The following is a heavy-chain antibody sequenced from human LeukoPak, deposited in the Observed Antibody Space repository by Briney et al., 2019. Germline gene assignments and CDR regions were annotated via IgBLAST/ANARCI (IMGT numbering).Heavy chain of an antibody. Sequence: GGSLRLSCAASGFIVSSNYMSWVRQAPGKGLEWVSVIYSGGSTYYADSVKGRFTISRDNSKNTLYLQMNSLRAEDTAVYYCARDLAARSLDYWGQGTLVTVSS. D-gene: IGHD6-6*01. V-gene: IGHV3-66*01. CDR3: ARDLAARSLDY. CDR1: GFIVSSNY. CDR2: IYSGGST. J-gene: IGHJ4*02.